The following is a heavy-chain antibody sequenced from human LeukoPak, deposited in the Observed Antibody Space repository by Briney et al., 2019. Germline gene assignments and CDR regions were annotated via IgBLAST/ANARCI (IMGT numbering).Heavy chain of an antibody. CDR2: MNPNSGNT. J-gene: IGHJ4*02. D-gene: IGHD3-10*01. CDR1: GYTFTSYD. V-gene: IGHV1-8*01. Sequence: ASVKVSCKASGYTFTSYDINWVRQATGQGLEWMGWMNPNSGNTGYAQKFQGRVTMTRNTSISTAYMELSSLRSEDTAVYYCARGMLYYYGSGSYYNEGYWGQGTLVTVSS. CDR3: ARGMLYYYGSGSYYNEGY.